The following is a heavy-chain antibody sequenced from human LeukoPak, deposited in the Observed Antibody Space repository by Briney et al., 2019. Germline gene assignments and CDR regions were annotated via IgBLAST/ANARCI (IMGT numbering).Heavy chain of an antibody. Sequence: GSLRPSCPASGFTLSDYYMSWIRQAPGKGLEWVSYSSSSGSTLYYADSVKGRFAISRDNAKNSLYLQMNSLRAEDTAVYYCARRRDFIDYWGQGTLVTVSS. V-gene: IGHV3-11*01. CDR1: GFTLSDYY. J-gene: IGHJ4*02. CDR3: ARRRDFIDY. CDR2: SSSSGSTL. D-gene: IGHD3/OR15-3a*01.